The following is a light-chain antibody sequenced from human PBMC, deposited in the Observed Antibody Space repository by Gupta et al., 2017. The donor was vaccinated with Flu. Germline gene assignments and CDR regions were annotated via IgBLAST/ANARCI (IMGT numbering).Light chain of an antibody. CDR2: WAS. V-gene: IGKV4-1*01. CDR3: QQCYSTPCT. J-gene: IGKJ2*02. CDR1: QSVLYSSDNQNL. Sequence: DIVMILSPDSLAVSLVERAAINCKSSQSVLYSSDNQNLLAWYQHRPGQPPRLLIHWASTRESGVPDRFSGGGSGTDSNLSISGLQAEGVAVCYCQQCYSTPCTFGQGPKLEIK.